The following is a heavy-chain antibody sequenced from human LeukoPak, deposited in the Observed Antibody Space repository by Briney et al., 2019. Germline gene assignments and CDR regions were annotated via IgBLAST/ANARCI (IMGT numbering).Heavy chain of an antibody. J-gene: IGHJ3*02. CDR1: GYSISGGYY. CDR2: IYYSGST. V-gene: IGHV4-61*08. Sequence: SETLSLTCTVSGYSISGGYYWSWIRQPPGKGLEWIGYIYYSGSTNYNPSLKSRVTISVDTSKNQFSLKLSSVTAADTAVYYCARATTVTTRGNAFDIWGQGTMVTVSS. D-gene: IGHD4-11*01. CDR3: ARATTVTTRGNAFDI.